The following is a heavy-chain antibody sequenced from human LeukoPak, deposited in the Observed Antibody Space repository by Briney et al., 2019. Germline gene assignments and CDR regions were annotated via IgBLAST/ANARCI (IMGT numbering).Heavy chain of an antibody. CDR1: GYTFTSYG. J-gene: IGHJ3*02. Sequence: ASVKVSCKASGYTFTSYGISWVRQAPGQGLEWMGWISAYNGNTNYAQKLQGRVTMTTDTSTSTAYMELRSLRSDDTAVYYCARARYYELLTGVHDAFDIWGQGTMVTVSS. CDR2: ISAYNGNT. V-gene: IGHV1-18*01. CDR3: ARARYYELLTGVHDAFDI. D-gene: IGHD3-22*01.